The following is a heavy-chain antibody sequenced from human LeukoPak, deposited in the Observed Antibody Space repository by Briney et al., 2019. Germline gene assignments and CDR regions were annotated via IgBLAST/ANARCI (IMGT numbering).Heavy chain of an antibody. D-gene: IGHD1-14*01. CDR1: GFTFNNYE. CDR2: ISSRGGTM. J-gene: IGHJ4*02. Sequence: GGSLRLSCAASGFTFNNYEMNWVRQAPGKGLEWISYISSRGGTMHYADSVKGRFTISRDNTKNSLYLQMNSLRAEDTAVYYCVRDRTTNTYDSWGQGTLVTVSS. V-gene: IGHV3-48*03. CDR3: VRDRTTNTYDS.